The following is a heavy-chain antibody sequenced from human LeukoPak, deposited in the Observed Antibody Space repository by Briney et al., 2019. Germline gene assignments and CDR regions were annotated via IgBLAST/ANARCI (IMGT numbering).Heavy chain of an antibody. CDR3: AREYNYYDSSGYYSYFDY. Sequence: SETLSLTCTVSGGSISRNFWSWIRQPPGKGLEWIGYIYYSGSTNYNPSLKSRVTISVDTSKNQFSLKLSSVTAADTAVYYCAREYNYYDSSGYYSYFDYWGQGTLVTVSS. V-gene: IGHV4-59*01. CDR2: IYYSGST. CDR1: GGSISRNF. D-gene: IGHD3-22*01. J-gene: IGHJ4*02.